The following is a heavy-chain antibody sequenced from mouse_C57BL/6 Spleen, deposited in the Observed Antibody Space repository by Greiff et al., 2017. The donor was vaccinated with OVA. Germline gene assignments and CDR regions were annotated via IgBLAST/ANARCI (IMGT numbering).Heavy chain of an antibody. CDR1: GYTFTSYW. D-gene: IGHD2-5*01. Sequence: QVQLQQPGAELVRPGSSVKLSCKASGYTFTSYWMHWVKQRPIQGLEWIGNIDPSDSETHYNQKFKDKATLTVDKSSSTAYMQLSSLTSEDSAFYYCARGENYSNYFYAMDYWGQGTSVTVSS. V-gene: IGHV1-52*01. J-gene: IGHJ4*01. CDR2: IDPSDSET. CDR3: ARGENYSNYFYAMDY.